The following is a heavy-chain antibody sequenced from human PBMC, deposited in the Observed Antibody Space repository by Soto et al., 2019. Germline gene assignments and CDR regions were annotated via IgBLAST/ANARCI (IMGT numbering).Heavy chain of an antibody. D-gene: IGHD2-21*02. V-gene: IGHV4-59*01. Sequence: SETLSLTCTVSGASISRYYWSWIRQSPGKGLEWIGYLYNTGSTIYNPSLKSRVTISVDTSKNQFSLKMNSVTAADTTVCYCARVLWGYCGVDCYPRYVWGQGTTVTVSS. CDR3: ARVLWGYCGVDCYPRYV. J-gene: IGHJ6*02. CDR2: LYNTGST. CDR1: GASISRYY.